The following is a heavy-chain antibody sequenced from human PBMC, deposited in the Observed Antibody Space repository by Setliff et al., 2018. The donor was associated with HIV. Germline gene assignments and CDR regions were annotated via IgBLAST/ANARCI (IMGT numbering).Heavy chain of an antibody. Sequence: SETLSLTCAVYGGSLSDHYWSWIRQPPGKGLEWIGEINHSGSTNYNPSLRSRVSISADTSKNQFSLRLSSVTAADTAVYYCARDPSSSGWSEGLYYFDSWGRGTLVTVSS. CDR2: INHSGST. D-gene: IGHD6-19*01. CDR3: ARDPSSSGWSEGLYYFDS. J-gene: IGHJ4*02. V-gene: IGHV4-34*01. CDR1: GGSLSDHY.